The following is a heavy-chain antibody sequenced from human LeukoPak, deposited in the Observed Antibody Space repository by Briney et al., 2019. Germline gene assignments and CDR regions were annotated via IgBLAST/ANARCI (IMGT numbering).Heavy chain of an antibody. CDR1: GYTFTSYD. V-gene: IGHV1-8*01. Sequence: ASVTVSCKASGYTFTSYDTNWVRQATGQGLEWMGWMNPNSGNTGYAQKFQGRVTMTRNTSISTAYMELSSLRSEDTAVYYCARTLSSVLRFLEWLPPGDWGQGTLVTVSS. D-gene: IGHD3-3*01. J-gene: IGHJ4*02. CDR2: MNPNSGNT. CDR3: ARTLSSVLRFLEWLPPGD.